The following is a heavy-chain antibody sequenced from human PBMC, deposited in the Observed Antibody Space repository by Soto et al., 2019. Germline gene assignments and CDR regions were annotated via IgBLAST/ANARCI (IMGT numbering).Heavy chain of an antibody. CDR2: IKSKTDGGTT. V-gene: IGHV3-15*01. Sequence: GGSLRLSCAASGFTFSNAWMSWVRQAPGKGLEWVGRIKSKTDGGTTDYAAPVKGRFTISRDDSKNKLNLQMNSLKAEDTAVYYCFSRLDYDFWYSDYSSYMDVWCKGTTVTVSS. J-gene: IGHJ6*03. CDR1: GFTFSNAW. CDR3: FSRLDYDFWYSDYSSYMDV. D-gene: IGHD3-3*01.